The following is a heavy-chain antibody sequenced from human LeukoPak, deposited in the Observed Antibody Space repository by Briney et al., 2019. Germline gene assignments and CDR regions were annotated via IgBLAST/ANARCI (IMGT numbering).Heavy chain of an antibody. V-gene: IGHV3-23*01. D-gene: IGHD5-12*01. J-gene: IGHJ5*02. Sequence: GGSLRLSCAASGFTFSSYAMSWVRQAPGKGLEWVSAIRGSGGSTYYAASVKGRFTISRDNSKNTLYLQMNSLRAEDTAVYYCAKDGYSSDYVDWFDPWGQGTLVTVSS. CDR2: IRGSGGST. CDR1: GFTFSSYA. CDR3: AKDGYSSDYVDWFDP.